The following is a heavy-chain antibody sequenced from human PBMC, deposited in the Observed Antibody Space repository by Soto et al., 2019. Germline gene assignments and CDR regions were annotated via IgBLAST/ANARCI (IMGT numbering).Heavy chain of an antibody. CDR1: GFIFSDYY. CDR3: ARDDWGGVAVFTNYYYYGLDV. CDR2: ISSSGSTI. D-gene: IGHD2-21*01. Sequence: QVQLVESGGGLVKPGGSLRLSCAASGFIFSDYYMSWIRQAPGKGLEWVSYISSSGSTIYYADSVNGRFTISRDNAKNSLYLQMNSLRAEDTVVYYCARDDWGGVAVFTNYYYYGLDVWGQGTTVTVSS. J-gene: IGHJ6*02. V-gene: IGHV3-11*01.